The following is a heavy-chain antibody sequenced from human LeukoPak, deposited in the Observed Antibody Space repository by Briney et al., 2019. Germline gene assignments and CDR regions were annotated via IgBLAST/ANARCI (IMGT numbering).Heavy chain of an antibody. CDR2: IFYLGNT. D-gene: IGHD6-6*01. Sequence: SETLSLTCTVSGGSISSGNYYWSWIRQPPGKGLEWIGYIFYLGNTYYTPSLKSRVTITVDTSKNQFSLKLSSVTAADTAVYYCARKYPDHWFDPWGQGTLVTVSS. J-gene: IGHJ5*02. CDR3: ARKYPDHWFDP. V-gene: IGHV4-30-4*01. CDR1: GGSISSGNYY.